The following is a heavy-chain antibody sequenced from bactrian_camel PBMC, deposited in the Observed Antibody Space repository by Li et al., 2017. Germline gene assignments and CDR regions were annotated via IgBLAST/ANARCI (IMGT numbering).Heavy chain of an antibody. CDR2: IRTGPGIA. Sequence: HVQLVESGGGSVQTGGSLRLSCVASGWTNAVNYMAWFRQAPGKEHQGIATREGVAAIRTGPGIAFYADSVKGRFTISQDKDNLTMYLQMNSLKTTDTGVYFCATRCLGERKEGGKYERNNWGQGTQVTVS. D-gene: IGHD1*01. CDR1: GWTNAVNY. CDR3: ATRCLGERKEGGKYERNN. J-gene: IGHJ4*01. V-gene: IGHV3S54*01.